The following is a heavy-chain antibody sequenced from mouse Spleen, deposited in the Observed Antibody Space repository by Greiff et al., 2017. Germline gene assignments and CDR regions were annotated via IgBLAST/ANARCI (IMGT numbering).Heavy chain of an antibody. CDR3: ARGGDRAPFAY. D-gene: IGHD3-3*01. CDR2: ISSGGSYT. Sequence: EVKLVESGGGLVKPGGSLKLSCAASGFTFSSYAMSWVRQSPEKRLEWVAEISSGGSYTYYPDTVTGRFTISRDNAKNTLYLEMSSLRSEDTAMYYCARGGDRAPFAYWGQGTLVTVSA. V-gene: IGHV5-9-4*01. CDR1: GFTFSSYA. J-gene: IGHJ3*01.